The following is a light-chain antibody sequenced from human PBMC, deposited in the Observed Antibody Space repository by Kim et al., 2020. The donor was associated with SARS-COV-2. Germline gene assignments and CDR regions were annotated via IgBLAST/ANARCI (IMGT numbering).Light chain of an antibody. CDR2: FVS. CDR1: DFGSKF. V-gene: IGLV3-21*04. CDR3: QVWDISSDPPSWV. J-gene: IGLJ3*02. Sequence: ARFTFGRNDFGSKFVLFYLRMPGQAPVLVIYFVSDQSSWIPERFSGSFSGNTATLSISRVEAGDQAVYYFQVWDISSDPPSWVFGGGTQLTVL.